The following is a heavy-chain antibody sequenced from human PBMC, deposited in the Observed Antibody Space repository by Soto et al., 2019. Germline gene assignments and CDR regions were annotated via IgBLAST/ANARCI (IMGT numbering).Heavy chain of an antibody. CDR1: GGTFSSYA. CDR3: AREGGIIAARRTKAIDH. CDR2: IIPIFGTA. Sequence: SVKVSCKASGGTFSSYAISWVRQAPGQGLEWMGGIIPIFGTANYAQKFQGRVTITADESTSTAYMELSSLRSEDTAVYYCAREGGIIAARRTKAIDHWSQGTLVTVSS. D-gene: IGHD6-6*01. J-gene: IGHJ4*02. V-gene: IGHV1-69*13.